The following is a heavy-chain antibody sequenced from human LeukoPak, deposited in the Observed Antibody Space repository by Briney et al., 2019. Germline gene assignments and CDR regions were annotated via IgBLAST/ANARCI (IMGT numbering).Heavy chain of an antibody. CDR2: IYPGDSDT. CDR3: ARASIAAAAPGPFFDY. D-gene: IGHD6-13*01. V-gene: IGHV5-51*01. CDR1: GYSFTTYW. Sequence: GESLKISCKGSGYSFTTYWIGWVRQLPGKGLEWMGIIYPGDSDTRYSPSFQGQVTISADKSISTAYLQWSGLKASDTAMYYCARASIAAAAPGPFFDYWGQGTLVTVSS. J-gene: IGHJ4*02.